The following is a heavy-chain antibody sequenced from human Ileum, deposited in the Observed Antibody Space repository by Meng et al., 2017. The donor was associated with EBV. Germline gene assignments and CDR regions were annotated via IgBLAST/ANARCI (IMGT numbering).Heavy chain of an antibody. J-gene: IGHJ4*02. CDR1: GDSVSSISGA. CDR3: ARGSYYLDS. Sequence: QVQLQQSGPGLLKPSQTLSLTCAISGDSVSSISGAWNWIRQSPSRGLEWLGRTYYRSKWNTDYAVSVSSRITISPDTSKNQFSLQLNSVTPEDTAVYYCARGSYYLDSWGQGTLVTVSS. V-gene: IGHV6-1*01. D-gene: IGHD1-26*01. CDR2: TYYRSKWNT.